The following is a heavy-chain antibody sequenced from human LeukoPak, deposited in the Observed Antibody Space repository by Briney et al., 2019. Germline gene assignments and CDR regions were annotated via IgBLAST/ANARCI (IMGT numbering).Heavy chain of an antibody. D-gene: IGHD6-13*01. Sequence: GGSLRLSCAASGFTFSSCGMHWVRQAPGKGLEWVAVISYDGSNKYYADSVKGRFTISRDNSKNTLYLQMNSLRAEDTAVYYCAKESWQQLFDFDYWGQGTLVTVSS. CDR3: AKESWQQLFDFDY. J-gene: IGHJ4*01. V-gene: IGHV3-30*18. CDR1: GFTFSSCG. CDR2: ISYDGSNK.